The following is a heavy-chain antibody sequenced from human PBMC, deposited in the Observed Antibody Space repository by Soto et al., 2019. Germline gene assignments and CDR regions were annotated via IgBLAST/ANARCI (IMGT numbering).Heavy chain of an antibody. CDR1: GGTFSSYA. Sequence: GASVKVSCKASGGTFSSYAISWVRQAPGQGLEWMGGIIPIFGTANYAKKFQGRVTITADKSTSTAYMELSSLRSEDTAVYYCAREAGGSLTRSDFDYWGQGTLVTVSS. V-gene: IGHV1-69*06. CDR3: AREAGGSLTRSDFDY. D-gene: IGHD1-26*01. CDR2: IIPIFGTA. J-gene: IGHJ4*02.